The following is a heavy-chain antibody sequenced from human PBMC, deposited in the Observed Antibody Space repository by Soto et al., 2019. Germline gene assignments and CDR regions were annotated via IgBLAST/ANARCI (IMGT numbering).Heavy chain of an antibody. CDR3: ARGVPGTYYDSSGYLNY. Sequence: GESLKISCKGSGYSVNSYWIGWVRQMPGKGLEWMGIIYPGDSDTRYSPSFQGQVTISADKSISTAYLQWSSLKASDTAMYYCARGVPGTYYDSSGYLNYWGQGTLVTVSS. V-gene: IGHV5-51*01. J-gene: IGHJ4*01. D-gene: IGHD3-22*01. CDR2: IYPGDSDT. CDR1: GYSVNSYW.